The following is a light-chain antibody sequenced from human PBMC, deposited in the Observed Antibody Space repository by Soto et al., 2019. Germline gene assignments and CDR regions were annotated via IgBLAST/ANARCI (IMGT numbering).Light chain of an antibody. CDR3: QQYNNWPPWT. V-gene: IGKV3-15*01. J-gene: IGKJ1*01. Sequence: EIVMTQSPATLSVSPGERANLSCRSSQSVSSNLAWYQQKPGQAPSLLIYGASNRAIVIPARFSGSGSGTGLALIISSRQAEDFAVYYCQQYNNWPPWTFGQGTQVDIK. CDR2: GAS. CDR1: QSVSSN.